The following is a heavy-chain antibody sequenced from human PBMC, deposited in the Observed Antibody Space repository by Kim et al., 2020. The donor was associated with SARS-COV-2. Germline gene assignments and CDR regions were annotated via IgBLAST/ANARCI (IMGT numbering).Heavy chain of an antibody. CDR3: ARDALGGDYGGGLSPEFDY. J-gene: IGHJ4*02. Sequence: GRVTITRDTSASTAYMELSSLRSEDTAVYYCARDALGGDYGGGLSPEFDYWGQGTLVTVSS. V-gene: IGHV1-3*01. D-gene: IGHD3-16*02.